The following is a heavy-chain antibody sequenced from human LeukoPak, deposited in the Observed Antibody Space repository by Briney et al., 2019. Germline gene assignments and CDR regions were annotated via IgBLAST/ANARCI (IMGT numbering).Heavy chain of an antibody. V-gene: IGHV1-69*13. CDR1: GGTFSSYA. CDR2: IIPIFGTA. CDR3: ASTQWSYYYYMDV. J-gene: IGHJ6*03. D-gene: IGHD2-8*01. Sequence: SVKVSCKASGGTFSSYAISWVRQAPGQGLEWMGGIIPIFGTANYAQKFQGRVTITADESTSTAYMELSSLRSEDTAVYYCASTQWSYYYYMDVWGKGTTVTVSS.